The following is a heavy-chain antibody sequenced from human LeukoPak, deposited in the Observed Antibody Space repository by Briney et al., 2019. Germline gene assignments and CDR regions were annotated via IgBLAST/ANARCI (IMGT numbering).Heavy chain of an antibody. J-gene: IGHJ4*02. V-gene: IGHV4-59*01. CDR3: ARLGVGAQLIDY. D-gene: IGHD1-26*01. CDR2: IYYSGST. Sequence: GSLRLSCAASGFSFSSYSMNWVRQPPGKGLEWTGYIYYSGSTNYNPSLKSRVTISVDTSKNQFSLKLSSATAADTAVYYCARLGVGAQLIDYWGQGTLVTVSS. CDR1: GFSFSSYS.